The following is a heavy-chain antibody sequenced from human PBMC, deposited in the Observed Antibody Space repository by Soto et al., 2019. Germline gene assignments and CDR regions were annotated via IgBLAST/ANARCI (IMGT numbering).Heavy chain of an antibody. Sequence: QVKLVQSGTEVKKPGASMKVSCKASGYTFATSGISWVRQAPGQGLEWMGWISAYNGNTNYEQKLQDRVTMTTDTSPSTAYLELRSLRSDDTAVYYCARAGHYYDSSGYANWGQGTLVTVSS. J-gene: IGHJ4*02. CDR2: ISAYNGNT. D-gene: IGHD3-22*01. CDR1: GYTFATSG. CDR3: ARAGHYYDSSGYAN. V-gene: IGHV1-18*01.